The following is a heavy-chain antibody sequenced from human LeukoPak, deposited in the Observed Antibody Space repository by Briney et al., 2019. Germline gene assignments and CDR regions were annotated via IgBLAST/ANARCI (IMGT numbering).Heavy chain of an antibody. J-gene: IGHJ4*02. D-gene: IGHD3-3*01. V-gene: IGHV3-21*01. CDR2: ISSSSSYI. CDR3: AGDKNFWSGYYYY. Sequence: PGGSLRLSCAASGFTFSSYSMNWVRQAPGKGLEWVSSISSSSSYIYYADSVKGRFTISRDNAKNSLYLQMNSLRAEDTAVYYCAGDKNFWSGYYYYWGQGTLVNVSS. CDR1: GFTFSSYS.